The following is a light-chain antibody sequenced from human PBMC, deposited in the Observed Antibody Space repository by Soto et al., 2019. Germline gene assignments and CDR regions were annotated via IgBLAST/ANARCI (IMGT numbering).Light chain of an antibody. V-gene: IGKV1-5*03. Sequence: QLTQSPSTVSASVGYRVTITFRASQSITTWLAWYQQKPGKAPKLLIYKATNLQSGVPSRFSGSGSGTEFSLTINSLQPDDFATYYCQQHHALWTFGQGTKVDIK. CDR2: KAT. J-gene: IGKJ1*01. CDR1: QSITTW. CDR3: QQHHALWT.